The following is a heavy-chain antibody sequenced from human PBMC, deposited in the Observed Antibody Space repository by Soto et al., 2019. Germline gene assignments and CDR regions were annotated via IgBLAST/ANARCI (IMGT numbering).Heavy chain of an antibody. CDR3: ARGGGGYNREGYFDY. Sequence: SETLSLTCTVSGGSISSYYWSWIRQPPEKGLEWIGYIYYSGSTNYNPSLKSRVTISVDTSKNQFSLKLSSVTAADTAVYYCARGGGGYNREGYFDYWGQGTLVTVSS. D-gene: IGHD5-12*01. CDR2: IYYSGST. V-gene: IGHV4-59*01. CDR1: GGSISSYY. J-gene: IGHJ4*02.